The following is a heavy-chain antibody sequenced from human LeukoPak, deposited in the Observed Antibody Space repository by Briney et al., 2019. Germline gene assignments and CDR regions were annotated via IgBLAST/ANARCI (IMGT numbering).Heavy chain of an antibody. CDR3: AKTIAVAGTSIWFDP. CDR2: IYPGGGST. Sequence: ASVKVSCKASGGTFSTHGITWVRQAPGQGLEWMGIIYPGGGSTSYAQKFQGRVTMTRDMSTSTVYMELSSLRSEDTALYYCAKTIAVAGTSIWFDPWGQGTLVTVSS. CDR1: GGTFSTHG. V-gene: IGHV1-46*01. D-gene: IGHD6-19*01. J-gene: IGHJ5*02.